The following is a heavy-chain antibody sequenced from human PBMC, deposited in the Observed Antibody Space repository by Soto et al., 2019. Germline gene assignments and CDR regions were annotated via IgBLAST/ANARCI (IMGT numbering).Heavy chain of an antibody. V-gene: IGHV3-30*18. CDR3: AKGITGTTGGFDY. CDR1: GFTFSSYG. D-gene: IGHD1-7*01. J-gene: IGHJ4*02. CDR2: ISYDGSNK. Sequence: GGSLRLSCAASGFTFSSYGMHWVRQAPGKGLEWVAVISYDGSNKYYADSVKGRFTISRDNSKNTLYLQMNSLRAEDTAVYYCAKGITGTTGGFDYWGQGTLVTVSS.